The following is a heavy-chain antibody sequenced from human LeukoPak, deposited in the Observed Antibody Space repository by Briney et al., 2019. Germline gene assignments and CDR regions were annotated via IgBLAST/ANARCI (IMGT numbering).Heavy chain of an antibody. J-gene: IGHJ6*03. CDR2: ISGSGVTT. CDR1: GFTFSSYD. CDR3: AKNVREADWYYYYMDV. V-gene: IGHV3-23*01. Sequence: GGSLRLSCAASGFTFSSYDMTWVRQAPGKGLEWVSAISGSGVTTYFADSVKGRFTISRDNSKNTLYLQMNSLRAEDTAVYYCAKNVREADWYYYYMDVWGKGTTVTVSS. D-gene: IGHD3-9*01.